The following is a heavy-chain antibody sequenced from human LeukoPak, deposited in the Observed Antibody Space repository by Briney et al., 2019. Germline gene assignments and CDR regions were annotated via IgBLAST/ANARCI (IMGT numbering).Heavy chain of an antibody. Sequence: PGGSLRLSCAASGFTFSSYSMNWVRQAPGKGLEWVSSISSSSSYIYYADSVKGRFTISRDNAKNSLYLQMNSLRAEDTAVYYCARGKKGYYDILTGYLPGLGAFDIWGQGTMVTVSS. J-gene: IGHJ3*02. CDR3: ARGKKGYYDILTGYLPGLGAFDI. CDR1: GFTFSSYS. CDR2: ISSSSSYI. D-gene: IGHD3-9*01. V-gene: IGHV3-21*01.